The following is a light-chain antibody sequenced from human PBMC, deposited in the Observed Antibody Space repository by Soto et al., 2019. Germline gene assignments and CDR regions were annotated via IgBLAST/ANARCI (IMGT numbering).Light chain of an antibody. J-gene: IGKJ4*01. CDR3: QQANSFPLT. CDR1: QVISSW. V-gene: IGKV1-12*01. Sequence: DIQMTQSPSSVSASVGDRVTITCRASQVISSWLAWYQQKPGKAPKLLIYVASTLQTGVPSRFSGSGSGTDFSLTISSLQPDDSATYSCQQANSFPLTFGGGTKVEIK. CDR2: VAS.